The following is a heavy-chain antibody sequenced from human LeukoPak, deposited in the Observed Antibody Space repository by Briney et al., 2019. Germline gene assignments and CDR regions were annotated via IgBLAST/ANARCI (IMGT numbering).Heavy chain of an antibody. CDR3: AKQISLTFGY. CDR2: ISSSGGST. D-gene: IGHD2-15*01. J-gene: IGHJ4*02. Sequence: TGGSLRLSGAAYGFTFSSFAMSWVRQAPGKGLEWVSAISSSGGSTYYADSVKGRFTVSRDNSKNTLYLQMNSLRAEDTAVYYCAKQISLTFGYWGQGTLATVSS. CDR1: GFTFSSFA. V-gene: IGHV3-23*01.